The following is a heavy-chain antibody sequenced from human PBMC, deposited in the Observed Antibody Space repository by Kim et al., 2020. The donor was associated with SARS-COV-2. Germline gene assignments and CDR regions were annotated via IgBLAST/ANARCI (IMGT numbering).Heavy chain of an antibody. CDR1: GYTFTSYA. CDR3: ARVSGIVVVPAAMQD. J-gene: IGHJ4*02. Sequence: ASVKVSCKASGYTFTSYAMHWVRQAPGQRLEWMGWINAGNGNTKYSQKFQGRVTITRDTSASTAYMELSSLRSEDTAVYYCARVSGIVVVPAAMQDWGQGTLVTVSS. CDR2: INAGNGNT. V-gene: IGHV1-3*01. D-gene: IGHD2-2*01.